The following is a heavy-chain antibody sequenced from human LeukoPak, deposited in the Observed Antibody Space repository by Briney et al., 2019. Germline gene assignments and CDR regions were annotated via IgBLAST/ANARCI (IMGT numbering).Heavy chain of an antibody. D-gene: IGHD3-22*01. CDR1: GFTFSSYS. J-gene: IGHJ6*03. V-gene: IGHV3-21*01. Sequence: GGSLRLSCAASGFTFSSYSMNWVRQAPGKGLEWVSSISSSSSYIYYADSVKGRFTISRDNAKNSLYLQMNSLRAEDTAVYYCARDGYYYDSSISGDMDVWGKGTTVTVSS. CDR3: ARDGYYYDSSISGDMDV. CDR2: ISSSSSYI.